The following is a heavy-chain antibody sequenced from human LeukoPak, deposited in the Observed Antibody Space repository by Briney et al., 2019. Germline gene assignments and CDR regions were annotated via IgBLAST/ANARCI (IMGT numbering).Heavy chain of an antibody. CDR2: INPNSGGT. Sequence: ASVKVSCKASGYTFVAYYMHWVRQAPGQGLEWMGWINPNSGGTNYAQNFQGRVTMTRGTSINTAYMELSRLTSDDTAVYYCATSTYGWDYYYMDVWGKGTPVTVSS. CDR1: GYTFVAYY. J-gene: IGHJ6*03. V-gene: IGHV1-2*02. CDR3: ATSTYGWDYYYMDV. D-gene: IGHD3-10*01.